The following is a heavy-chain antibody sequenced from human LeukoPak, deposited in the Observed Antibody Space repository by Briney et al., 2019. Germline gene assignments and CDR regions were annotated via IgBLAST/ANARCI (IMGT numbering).Heavy chain of an antibody. CDR3: AKGAQSIAARRNFDY. CDR1: GLTFSSYG. V-gene: IGHV3-30*18. J-gene: IGHJ4*02. CDR2: MSYDGSNK. Sequence: GGSLRLSCAASGLTFSSYGMHWVRQAPGKGLEWVAVMSYDGSNKYYADSVKGRFTVSRDNSKNTLYLQMNSLRAEDTAVYYCAKGAQSIAARRNFDYWGQGTLVTVSS. D-gene: IGHD6-6*01.